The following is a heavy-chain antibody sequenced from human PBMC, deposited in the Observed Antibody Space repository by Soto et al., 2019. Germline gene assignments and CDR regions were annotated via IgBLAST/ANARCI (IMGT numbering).Heavy chain of an antibody. Sequence: QVQLVQSGAEVKKPGASVKVSCRASGYTFTTYSYHWVRQAPGQRLEWMGWFNADNGNTKYSQNFQGRVTITKDTSASTAYMELSSLRSEDTAVYYCARDFSGGTFTFDYWGQGTLVTVSS. CDR3: ARDFSGGTFTFDY. J-gene: IGHJ4*02. D-gene: IGHD2-15*01. V-gene: IGHV1-3*01. CDR1: GYTFTTYS. CDR2: FNADNGNT.